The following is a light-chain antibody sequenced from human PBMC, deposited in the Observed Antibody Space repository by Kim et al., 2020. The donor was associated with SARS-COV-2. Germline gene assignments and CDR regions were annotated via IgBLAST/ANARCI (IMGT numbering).Light chain of an antibody. Sequence: SSELTQDPAVSVALGQTGRITCQGDSVRSYYATWYQQKPGQAPIVVIYGENNRPSGIPDRFSGSSSGDTASLTITGTQAGDEADYYCNSRGSNDNVLFGG. V-gene: IGLV3-19*01. CDR2: GEN. CDR3: NSRGSNDNVL. CDR1: SVRSYY. J-gene: IGLJ2*01.